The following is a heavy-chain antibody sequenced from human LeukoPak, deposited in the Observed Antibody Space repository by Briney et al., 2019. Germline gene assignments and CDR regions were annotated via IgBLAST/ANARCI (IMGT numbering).Heavy chain of an antibody. J-gene: IGHJ4*02. CDR3: AKRGIVIRAVIIVGFHKEAYYFDD. D-gene: IGHD3-10*01. CDR2: ISGSAGGT. V-gene: IGHV3-23*01. CDR1: GITLSNDG. Sequence: GGSLRLSCAVSGITLSNDGMSWVREAPGKGLEWGAGISGSAGGTIYAASVKGRFTISRDNPKNTLYLQMNSLRAEDTAVYFCAKRGIVIRAVIIVGFHKEAYYFDDWGQGALVTVSS.